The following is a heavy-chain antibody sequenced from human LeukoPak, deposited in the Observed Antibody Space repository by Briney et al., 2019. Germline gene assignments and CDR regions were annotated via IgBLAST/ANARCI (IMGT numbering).Heavy chain of an antibody. V-gene: IGHV4-4*07. CDR2: IYTSGNT. J-gene: IGHJ5*02. Sequence: PSETLSLTCTVSGGSLTSYYWSWIRQSAGKGLEWIGRIYTSGNTHYNPSLKSRVTMSLDMSKNQFSLRLTSVTAADTAVYYCAXSADYGVYNWFDPWGQGTLVTVSS. CDR3: AXSADYGVYNWFDP. D-gene: IGHD4-17*01. CDR1: GGSLTSYY.